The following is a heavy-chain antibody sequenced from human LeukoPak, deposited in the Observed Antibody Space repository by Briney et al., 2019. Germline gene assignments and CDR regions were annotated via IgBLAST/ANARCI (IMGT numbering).Heavy chain of an antibody. CDR2: ISHDGSNE. Sequence: GGSLRLSCAASGFTFSNYGMHWVRQAPGKGLEWVAVISHDGSNEYYADSVKGRFTISRDNSKNTLYLQMTSLRAEGTAVYYCAKVQYDDSSGYLDYWGQGTLVTVSS. D-gene: IGHD3-22*01. CDR1: GFTFSNYG. V-gene: IGHV3-30*18. J-gene: IGHJ4*02. CDR3: AKVQYDDSSGYLDY.